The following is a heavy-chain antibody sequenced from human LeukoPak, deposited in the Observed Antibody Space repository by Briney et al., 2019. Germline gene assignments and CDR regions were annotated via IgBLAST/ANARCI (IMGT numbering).Heavy chain of an antibody. CDR3: ARSHRAGAFDI. V-gene: IGHV1-46*01. D-gene: IGHD6-19*01. J-gene: IGHJ3*02. CDR1: GYTFTSYY. Sequence: GASVKVSCKASGYTFTSYYMRWVRQAPGQGLEWMGIINPSGGSTSYAQKFQGRVTMTRDTSTSTVYMELSSLRSEDTAVYYCARSHRAGAFDIWGQGTMVTVSS. CDR2: INPSGGST.